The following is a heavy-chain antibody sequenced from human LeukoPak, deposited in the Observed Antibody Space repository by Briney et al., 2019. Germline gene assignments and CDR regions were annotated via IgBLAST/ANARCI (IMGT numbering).Heavy chain of an antibody. CDR3: ARHAYYDFWSGYYISGGSFDY. J-gene: IGHJ4*02. Sequence: SETLSLTCTVSGGSISSSSYYWGWIRQPPGKGLEWIGSIYYSGSTYYNPSLESRVTISVDTSKNQFSLKLSSVTAADTAVYYCARHAYYDFWSGYYISGGSFDYWGQGTLVTVSS. V-gene: IGHV4-39*01. CDR1: GGSISSSSYY. CDR2: IYYSGST. D-gene: IGHD3-3*01.